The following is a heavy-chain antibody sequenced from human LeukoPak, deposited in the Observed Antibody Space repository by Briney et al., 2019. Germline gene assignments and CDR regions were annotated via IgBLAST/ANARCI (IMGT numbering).Heavy chain of an antibody. CDR1: GGSFSGYY. V-gene: IGHV4-34*01. CDR2: INHSGST. J-gene: IGHJ4*02. Sequence: KASETLSLTCAVYGGSFSGYYWSWIRQPPGKGLEGIGEINHSGSTNYNPSLKSRVTISVDTSKNQFSLKLSSVTAADTAVYYCARGPAMVDYWGQGTLVTVSS. D-gene: IGHD5-18*01. CDR3: ARGPAMVDY.